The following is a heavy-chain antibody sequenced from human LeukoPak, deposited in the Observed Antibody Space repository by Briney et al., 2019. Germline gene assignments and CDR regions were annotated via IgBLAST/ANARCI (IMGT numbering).Heavy chain of an antibody. CDR2: IYYSGNT. J-gene: IGHJ4*02. V-gene: IGHV4-39*07. Sequence: SETLSLTCTVSGGSIRSPTYYWGWIRQPPGKGLEWIGSIYYSGNTYYNPSLMSRVTISVDTSKNQFSLNLSSVTAADTAVYYCARDERPTYYDFWSGYQYYFDYWGQGTLVTVSS. CDR3: ARDERPTYYDFWSGYQYYFDY. CDR1: GGSIRSPTYY. D-gene: IGHD3-3*01.